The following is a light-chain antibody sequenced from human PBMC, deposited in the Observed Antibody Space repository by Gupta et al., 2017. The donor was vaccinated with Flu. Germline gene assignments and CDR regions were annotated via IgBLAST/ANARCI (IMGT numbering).Light chain of an antibody. Sequence: QSVLTQPPSASGTPGPIFTLSCSGSNSNIGINPVNWYQQLPGTAPNLLIYSNTFRPSGVPDRFSASKSGTSASLAISGLQSEDEADYYCATWDDNLNAYVFGTGTKVTVL. CDR1: NSNIGINP. V-gene: IGLV1-44*01. CDR2: SNT. CDR3: ATWDDNLNAYV. J-gene: IGLJ1*01.